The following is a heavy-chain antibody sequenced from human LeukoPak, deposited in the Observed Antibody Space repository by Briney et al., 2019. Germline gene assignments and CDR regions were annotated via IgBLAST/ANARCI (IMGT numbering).Heavy chain of an antibody. D-gene: IGHD3-10*01. J-gene: IGHJ4*02. CDR2: INPNSGGT. V-gene: IGHV1-2*02. CDR3: ASELGLDYYGSGSYYPH. Sequence: GASVKVSCKASGYTFTGYYMHWVRQAPGQGLEWMGWINPNSGGTNYAQKFQGGVTMTRDASISTAYMELSRLRSDDTAVYYCASELGLDYYGSGSYYPHWGQGTLATVSS. CDR1: GYTFTGYY.